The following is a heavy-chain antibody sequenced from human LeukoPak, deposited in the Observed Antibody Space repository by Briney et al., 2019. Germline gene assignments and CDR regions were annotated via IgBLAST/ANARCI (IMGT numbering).Heavy chain of an antibody. V-gene: IGHV3-7*01. D-gene: IGHD3-3*01. CDR3: AREANDFWSGYYLDY. Sequence: PGGSLRLSCAASGFTFSSYEMNWVRQAPGKGLEWVANIKQDGSEKYYVDSVKGRFTISRDNAKNSLYLQMNSLRAEDTAVYYCAREANDFWSGYYLDYWGQGTLVTVSS. CDR1: GFTFSSYE. J-gene: IGHJ4*02. CDR2: IKQDGSEK.